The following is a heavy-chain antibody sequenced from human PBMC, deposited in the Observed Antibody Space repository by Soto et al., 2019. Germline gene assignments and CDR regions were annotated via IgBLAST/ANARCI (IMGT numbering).Heavy chain of an antibody. V-gene: IGHV2-5*02. CDR1: GFSLSTSAVG. CDR2: IYWDDDK. J-gene: IGHJ2*01. CDR3: AHIPVGGTWYFDL. D-gene: IGHD6-19*01. Sequence: PTLVNPTQTPTLTCTFSGFSLSTSAVGVGWIRRPPGKALEWLGLIYWDDDKRYSPSLKSRLTISKDTSKNQVFLRMTNLDPVDTATYHCAHIPVGGTWYFDLWGRGTLVTVSS.